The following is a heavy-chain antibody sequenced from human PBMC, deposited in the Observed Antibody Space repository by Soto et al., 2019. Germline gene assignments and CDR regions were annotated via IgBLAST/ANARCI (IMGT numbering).Heavy chain of an antibody. CDR1: GFTFISYA. J-gene: IGHJ6*02. D-gene: IGHD6-13*01. Sequence: PGGSLRLSCAASGFTFISYAMHWVRQAPGKGLEWVAVISYDGSNKYYADSVKGRFTISRDNSKNTLYLQMNSLRAEDTAVYYCARDRYSSSWTIYYYYGMDVWGQGTTVTVSS. V-gene: IGHV3-30-3*01. CDR3: ARDRYSSSWTIYYYYGMDV. CDR2: ISYDGSNK.